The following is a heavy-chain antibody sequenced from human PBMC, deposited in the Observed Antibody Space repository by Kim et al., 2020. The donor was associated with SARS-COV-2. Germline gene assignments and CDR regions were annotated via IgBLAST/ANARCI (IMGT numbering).Heavy chain of an antibody. Sequence: GGSLRLSCAASGFTFSSHALSWVRQAPGKGLEWVSAISGNDGSTSYADSVKGRFTISRDNSKNTLYLQMNSLRAEDTAVYYCTRDPPWFDPWGQGTLVTVSS. CDR3: TRDPPWFDP. CDR1: GFTFSSHA. CDR2: ISGNDGST. J-gene: IGHJ5*02. V-gene: IGHV3-23*01.